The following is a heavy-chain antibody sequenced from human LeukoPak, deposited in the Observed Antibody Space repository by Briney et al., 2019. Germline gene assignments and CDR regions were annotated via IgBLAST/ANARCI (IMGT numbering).Heavy chain of an antibody. CDR1: GFTFSSYA. D-gene: IGHD6-13*01. Sequence: VGSLRLSCAASGFTFSSYAMSWVRQAPGKGLEWVSAISGSGGSTYYADSVKGRFTISRDNSKNTQYLQMNSLRAEDTAVYYCAKLSRVYSSSWYFDYWGQGTLVTVSS. J-gene: IGHJ4*02. V-gene: IGHV3-23*01. CDR2: ISGSGGST. CDR3: AKLSRVYSSSWYFDY.